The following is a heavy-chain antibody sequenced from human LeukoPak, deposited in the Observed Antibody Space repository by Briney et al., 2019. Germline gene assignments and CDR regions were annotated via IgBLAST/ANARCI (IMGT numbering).Heavy chain of an antibody. CDR3: ARDRGKYDRREPDDAFDL. CDR2: IRYDGSNK. J-gene: IGHJ3*01. V-gene: IGHV3-30*02. D-gene: IGHD1-26*01. Sequence: GGSLRLSCAASGFTFSSYGMYWVRQAPGKGLEWVAFIRYDGSNKYYADSVKGRFTISRDNSKNTLYLHVNSLRPEDTAVYYCARDRGKYDRREPDDAFDLWGQGTLVTVFS. CDR1: GFTFSSYG.